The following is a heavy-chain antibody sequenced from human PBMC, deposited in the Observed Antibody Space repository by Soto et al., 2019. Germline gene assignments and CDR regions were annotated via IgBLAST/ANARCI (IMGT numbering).Heavy chain of an antibody. Sequence: PWESLSLTCTVSGGSISSGGYYWSWIRQHPGKGLEWIGYIYYSGSTYYNPSLKSRVTISVDTSKNQFSLKLSSVTAADTAVYYCARDRRGEFNWFDPWGQGTLVPSPQ. CDR1: GGSISSGGYY. CDR3: ARDRRGEFNWFDP. V-gene: IGHV4-31*03. D-gene: IGHD3-16*01. CDR2: IYYSGST. J-gene: IGHJ5*02.